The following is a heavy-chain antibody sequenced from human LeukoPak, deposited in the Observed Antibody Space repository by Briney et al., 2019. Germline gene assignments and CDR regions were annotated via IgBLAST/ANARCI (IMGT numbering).Heavy chain of an antibody. CDR1: GYTFTSYG. V-gene: IGHV1-18*01. J-gene: IGHJ4*02. CDR3: AREKCGSYWIFWDY. Sequence: GASVKVSCKASGYTFTSYGISWVRQARGQGLEWMGWISAYNGNTNYAQKLQGRVTMTTDTSTSTAYMELRSLRSDDTAVYYYAREKCGSYWIFWDYWGQGTLVTVSS. D-gene: IGHD1-26*01. CDR2: ISAYNGNT.